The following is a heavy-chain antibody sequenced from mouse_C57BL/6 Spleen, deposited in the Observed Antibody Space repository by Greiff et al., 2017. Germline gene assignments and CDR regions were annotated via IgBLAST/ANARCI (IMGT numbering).Heavy chain of an antibody. CDR1: GYAFSSSW. J-gene: IGHJ4*01. CDR2: IYPGDGDT. CDR3: ARKLLYAMDY. Sequence: VQLQQSGPELVKPGASVKISCKASGYAFSSSWMNWVKQRPGKGLEWIGRIYPGDGDTNYNGTFKGKATLTADKSSSTAYMQLSSLTSEDSAVYFCARKLLYAMDYWGQGTSVTVSS. V-gene: IGHV1-82*01.